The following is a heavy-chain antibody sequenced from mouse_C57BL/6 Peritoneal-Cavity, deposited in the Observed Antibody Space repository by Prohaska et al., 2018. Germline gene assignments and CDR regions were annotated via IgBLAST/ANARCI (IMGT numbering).Heavy chain of an antibody. CDR2: IRMKSDNYAT. CDR1: GFTFSNYW. J-gene: IGHJ3*01. Sequence: EVKLEESGGGLVQPGGSMKLSCVASGFTFSNYWMNWFRQSLEKGLEWVAQIRMKSDNYATHYAESVKGRFTISRDDSKSSVYLQMNNLMAEDTGIYYCTGFAYWGQGTLVTVSA. V-gene: IGHV6-3*01. CDR3: TGFAY.